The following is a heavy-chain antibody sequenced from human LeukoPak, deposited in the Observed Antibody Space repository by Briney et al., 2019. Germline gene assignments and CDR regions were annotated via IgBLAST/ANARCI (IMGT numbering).Heavy chain of an antibody. V-gene: IGHV3-30-3*01. CDR3: ARSTVAFDI. CDR2: ISYDGSNK. J-gene: IGHJ3*02. CDR1: GFTFSSYA. Sequence: GRSLRLSCAASGFTFSSYAMHWVRQAPGKGLEWVAVISYDGSNKYYADSVKGRFTISRDNSKNTLYLQMNSLRAEDTAVYYCARSTVAFDIWGQGTMVTVSS. D-gene: IGHD4-17*01.